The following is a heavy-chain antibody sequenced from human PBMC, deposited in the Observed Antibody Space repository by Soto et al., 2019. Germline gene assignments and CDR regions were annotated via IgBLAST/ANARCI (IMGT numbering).Heavy chain of an antibody. J-gene: IGHJ6*02. CDR2: INPSGGST. CDR1: GYTFTSYY. V-gene: IGHV1-46*01. Sequence: ASVKVSCKASGYTFTSYYMHWVRQAPGQGLEWMGVINPSGGSTSYAQNFQGRVTMTRDTSTSTVYMELSSLRPEDTAVYYCARDDPQTEYYYASGSASDVWGQGTTVTV. CDR3: ARDDPQTEYYYASGSASDV. D-gene: IGHD3-10*01.